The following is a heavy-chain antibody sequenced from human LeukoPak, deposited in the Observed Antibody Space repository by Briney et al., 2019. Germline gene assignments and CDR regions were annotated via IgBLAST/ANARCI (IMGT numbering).Heavy chain of an antibody. D-gene: IGHD6-25*01. V-gene: IGHV5-51*01. CDR3: ARHGSGGYHSALDY. J-gene: IGHJ4*02. CDR1: GFTFDDYA. CDR2: IYPDDSDT. Sequence: GGSLRLSCAASGFTFDDYALHWVRQAPGKGLEWMGIIYPDDSDTRYSPSFQGQVTISADNSISTAYLHWSSLKASDTAIYYCARHGSGGYHSALDYWGQGTLVTVPS.